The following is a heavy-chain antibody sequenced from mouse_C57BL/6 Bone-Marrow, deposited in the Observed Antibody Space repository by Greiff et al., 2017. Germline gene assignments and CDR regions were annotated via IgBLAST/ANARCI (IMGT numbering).Heavy chain of an antibody. CDR2: IDHNSGGT. D-gene: IGHD1-1*01. Sequence: QVQLQQPGAELVKPGASVKLSCKASGYTFTSYWMHWVKQRPGRGLEWIGRIDHNSGGTKYNEKFKSKATLTVNKPSSTAYMQLSSQTSEDTAVSYCARPLYYYDSSGFACWGQGTLVTVSA. CDR3: ARPLYYYDSSGFAC. CDR1: GYTFTSYW. V-gene: IGHV1-62-3*01. J-gene: IGHJ3*01.